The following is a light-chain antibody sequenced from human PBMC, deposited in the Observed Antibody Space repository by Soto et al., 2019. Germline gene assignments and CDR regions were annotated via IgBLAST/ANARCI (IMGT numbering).Light chain of an antibody. CDR3: PQSYSTPRT. CDR2: AAS. V-gene: IGKV1-39*01. CDR1: QSISSY. J-gene: IGKJ2*01. Sequence: DIQMTQSPSSLSAYVGDRVTITCRASQSISSYLNWYQQKPGKAPKLLIYAASSLQSGVPSRFSGSGSGTDFTLTISSLQPEDFATYYCPQSYSTPRTFGQGTKLEIK.